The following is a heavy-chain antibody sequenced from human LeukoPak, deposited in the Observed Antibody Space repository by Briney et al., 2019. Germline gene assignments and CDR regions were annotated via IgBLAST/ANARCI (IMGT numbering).Heavy chain of an antibody. J-gene: IGHJ4*02. CDR1: GFTFSSYA. CDR3: AREAGGPYDY. CDR2: ITYDGSNK. Sequence: PGGSLRLSCAASGFTFSSYAMHWDRQAPGKGLEWVTVITYDGSNKYYADSVKGRFTISRDNSKNTLYLQMNSLSAEDTAVYYCAREAGGPYDYWGQGTLVTVSS. D-gene: IGHD1-14*01. V-gene: IGHV3-30-3*01.